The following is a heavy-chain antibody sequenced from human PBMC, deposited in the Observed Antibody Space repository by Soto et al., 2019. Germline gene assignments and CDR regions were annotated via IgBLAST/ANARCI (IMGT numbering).Heavy chain of an antibody. D-gene: IGHD5-12*01. CDR2: TSYDGSNK. J-gene: IGHJ6*02. CDR3: AKDSGYSGYDVYDYYYGMDV. CDR1: GFTFSLYG. Sequence: QVQLVESGGGVVQPGRSLRLSCAASGFTFSLYGMHWVRQAPGKGLEGVAVTSYDGSNKYYADSVKGRFTITRDNSKNTLYLQMNSLRVEDTAVYYCAKDSGYSGYDVYDYYYGMDVWGQGTTVTVYS. V-gene: IGHV3-30*18.